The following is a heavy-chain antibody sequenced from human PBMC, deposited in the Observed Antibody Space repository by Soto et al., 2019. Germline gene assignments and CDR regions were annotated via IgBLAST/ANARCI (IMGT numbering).Heavy chain of an antibody. Sequence: GKGLEWVSSIRSGSSNMYYPDSVKGRFTVSRDNAKNSLFLQMNSLRAEDKAVYFCVRDGGPYTSGPSGFGIWAQGTLVSLHS. V-gene: IGHV3-21*01. CDR2: IRSGSSNM. CDR3: VRDGGPYTSGPSGFGIWAQGTLVSLHS. J-gene: IGHJ5*01. D-gene: IGHD6-25*01.